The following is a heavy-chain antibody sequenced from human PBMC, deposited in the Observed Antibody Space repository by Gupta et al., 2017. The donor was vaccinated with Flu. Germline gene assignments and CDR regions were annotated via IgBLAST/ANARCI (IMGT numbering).Heavy chain of an antibody. D-gene: IGHD3-22*01. V-gene: IGHV4-34*01. CDR2: IKHSGST. Sequence: IVEIKHSGSTNYNPSLKSRVTISVDTSKNQFSLKLSSVTAADTAVYYCEYYDSSGYYRGDYWGQGTLVTVSS. J-gene: IGHJ4*02. CDR3: EYYDSSGYYRGDY.